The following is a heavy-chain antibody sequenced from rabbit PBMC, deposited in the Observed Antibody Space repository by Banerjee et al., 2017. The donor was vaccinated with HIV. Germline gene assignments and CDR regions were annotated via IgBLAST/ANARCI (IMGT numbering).Heavy chain of an antibody. V-gene: IGHV1S45*01. CDR1: GFSFSSSYY. Sequence: QEQLVESGGGLVQPEGSLTLTCTASGFSFSSSYYMSWVRQAPGKGLEWIAYIYAGTSGNTVYATWAKGRFTISKTSSTTVTLQMTSLTAAYTATYFCARGDTGSRHSPFNLWGQGTLVTVS. CDR2: IYAGTSGNT. D-gene: IGHD1-1*01. CDR3: ARGDTGSRHSPFNL. J-gene: IGHJ4*01.